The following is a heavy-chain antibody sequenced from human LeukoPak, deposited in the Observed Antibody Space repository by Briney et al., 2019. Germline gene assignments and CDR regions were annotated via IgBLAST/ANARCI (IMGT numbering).Heavy chain of an antibody. J-gene: IGHJ5*02. CDR3: ARDVGNWFDP. Sequence: SETLSLTCTVSGGSVSSYYWSWVRQPPGKGLEWIGDISYSGNSNTNPSFRSRVTISVDTSKTQFSLNLSSVTAADTAVYYCARDVGNWFDPWGQGTLVTVSS. D-gene: IGHD1-26*01. CDR2: ISYSGNS. CDR1: GGSVSSYY. V-gene: IGHV4-59*02.